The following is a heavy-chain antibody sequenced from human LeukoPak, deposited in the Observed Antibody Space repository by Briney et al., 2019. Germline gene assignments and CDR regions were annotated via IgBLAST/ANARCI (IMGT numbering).Heavy chain of an antibody. CDR2: IYYSGST. CDR1: GGSISSYY. V-gene: IGHV4-59*01. J-gene: IGHJ1*01. CDR3: ARDGYSSGWNLEYFQH. D-gene: IGHD6-19*01. Sequence: SETLSLTCTVSGGSISSYYWSWIRQPPGEGLEWIGYIYYSGSTNYNPSLKSRVTISVDTSKNQFSLKLSSVTAADTAAYYCARDGYSSGWNLEYFQHWGQGTLVTVSS.